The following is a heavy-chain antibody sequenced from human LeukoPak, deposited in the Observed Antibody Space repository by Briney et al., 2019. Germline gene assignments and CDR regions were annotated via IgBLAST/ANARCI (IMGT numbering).Heavy chain of an antibody. J-gene: IGHJ6*03. CDR2: INPSGGST. D-gene: IGHD3-10*01. CDR3: ARDLRRHYYGSGSYSYYYYYMDV. V-gene: IGHV1-46*01. Sequence: GASVKVSCKASGYTFTGYYMHWVRQAPGQGLEWMGIINPSGGSTSYAQKFQGRVTMTRDTSTSTVYMELSSLRSEDTAVYYCARDLRRHYYGSGSYSYYYYYMDVWGKGTTVTISS. CDR1: GYTFTGYY.